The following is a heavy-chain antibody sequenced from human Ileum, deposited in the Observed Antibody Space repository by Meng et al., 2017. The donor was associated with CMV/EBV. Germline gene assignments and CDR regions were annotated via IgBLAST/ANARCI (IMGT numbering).Heavy chain of an antibody. CDR3: TRDTPHNAFDP. J-gene: IGHJ5*02. D-gene: IGHD2-15*01. V-gene: IGHV3-74*01. Sequence: GGSLRLSCAASGFNFNNNWMHWVRQAPGGGLVWLSRIDRDGSDIIYADSVKGRFTVSRDNDRNIIYLQMNNLRDEDTAVYYCTRDTPHNAFDPWGQGALATVSS. CDR2: IDRDGSDI. CDR1: GFNFNNNW.